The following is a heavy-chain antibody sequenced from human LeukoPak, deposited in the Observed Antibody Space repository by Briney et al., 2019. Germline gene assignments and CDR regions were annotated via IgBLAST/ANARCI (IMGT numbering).Heavy chain of an antibody. J-gene: IGHJ4*02. V-gene: IGHV3-9*01. CDR3: AKDKRYYYDSSGYLDY. Sequence: ALRLSCAASGFTFDDYAMHWVRQAPGKGLEWVSGSSGNSGSIGYADPVKGGSTISRDNAKNSLYLQINSLRAEDTALYYCAKDKRYYYDSSGYLDYWGQGTLVTVSS. CDR1: GFTFDDYA. D-gene: IGHD3-22*01. CDR2: SSGNSGSI.